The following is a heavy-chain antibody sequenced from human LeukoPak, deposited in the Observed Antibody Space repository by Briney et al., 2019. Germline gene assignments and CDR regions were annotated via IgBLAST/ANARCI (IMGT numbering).Heavy chain of an antibody. CDR1: GGSISSSSYY. Sequence: SETLSLTCTVFGGSISSSSYYWGWIRQPPGKGLEWIGSIYYSGSTYYNPSLKSRVTISVDTSKNQFSLKLSSVTAADTAVYYCARLGRDGYNSDYWGQGTLVTVSS. V-gene: IGHV4-39*07. J-gene: IGHJ4*02. D-gene: IGHD5-24*01. CDR2: IYYSGST. CDR3: ARLGRDGYNSDY.